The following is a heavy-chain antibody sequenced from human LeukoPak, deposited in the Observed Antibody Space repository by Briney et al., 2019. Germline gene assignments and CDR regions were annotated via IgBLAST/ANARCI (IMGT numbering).Heavy chain of an antibody. J-gene: IGHJ4*02. CDR2: INTNTGNP. V-gene: IGHV7-4-1*02. Sequence: ASVKVSCKASGYTFTSYAMNWVRQAPGQGLEWMGWINTNTGNPTYAQGFTGRFVFSLDTSVSTAYPQISSLKAEDTAVYYCAREGVVVAATPLDFDYWGQGTLVTVSS. D-gene: IGHD2-15*01. CDR3: AREGVVVAATPLDFDY. CDR1: GYTFTSYA.